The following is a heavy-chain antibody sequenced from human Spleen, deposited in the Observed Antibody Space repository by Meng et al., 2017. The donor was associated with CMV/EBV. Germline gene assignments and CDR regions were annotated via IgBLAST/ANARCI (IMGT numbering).Heavy chain of an antibody. CDR1: GYTFTGYY. V-gene: IGHV1-46*01. D-gene: IGHD5-12*01. J-gene: IGHJ4*02. Sequence: ASVKVSCKASGYTFTGYYIHWVRQAPGQGLEWMGIINPAGGSTSYAENFQDRVTMTRDTSASTVYMVLSSLRSEDTAVYYCARIKGYSGYDWYYFDYWGQGTLVTVSS. CDR3: ARIKGYSGYDWYYFDY. CDR2: INPAGGST.